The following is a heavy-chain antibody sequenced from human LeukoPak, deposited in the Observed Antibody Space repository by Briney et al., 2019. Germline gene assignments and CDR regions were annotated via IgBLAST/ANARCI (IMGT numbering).Heavy chain of an antibody. CDR3: AKGRYYYDSSALDY. CDR1: GFTFSSYA. V-gene: IGHV3-23*01. Sequence: QAGGSLRLSCAASGFTFSSYAMSWVRKAPGKGRKGVSAFSGSGGSTYYADSVKGRFTISRDNSKNTLYLQMNSLRAEDTAVYYCAKGRYYYDSSALDYWGQGTLVTVSS. J-gene: IGHJ4*02. CDR2: FSGSGGST. D-gene: IGHD3-22*01.